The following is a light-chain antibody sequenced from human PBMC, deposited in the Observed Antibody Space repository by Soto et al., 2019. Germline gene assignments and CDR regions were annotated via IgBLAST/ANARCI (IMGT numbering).Light chain of an antibody. V-gene: IGKV3-15*01. Sequence: EIVMTQSPATLSVSPGERATLACRASQSVSSNLAWYQQKPGQAPRLLIYGASTRATGIPARFSGSGSGTEFTLTISSLQSEDFAVYYCQQYNQWPPITFGQGTKVDIK. CDR1: QSVSSN. CDR2: GAS. J-gene: IGKJ1*01. CDR3: QQYNQWPPIT.